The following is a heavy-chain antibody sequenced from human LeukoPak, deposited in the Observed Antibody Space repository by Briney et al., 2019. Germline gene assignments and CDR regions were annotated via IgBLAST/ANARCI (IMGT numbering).Heavy chain of an antibody. CDR3: ARGVPEGHFDY. Sequence: SQTLSLTCTVSGGSISSGDYYWSWIRQPPGKGLEWIGYIYHGGSTFHNPSLKSRITVSVDTSKNQFSLKLSSVTAADTAMYYCARGVPEGHFDYWGQGTLVTVSS. V-gene: IGHV4-30-4*01. CDR2: IYHGGST. J-gene: IGHJ4*02. CDR1: GGSISSGDYY.